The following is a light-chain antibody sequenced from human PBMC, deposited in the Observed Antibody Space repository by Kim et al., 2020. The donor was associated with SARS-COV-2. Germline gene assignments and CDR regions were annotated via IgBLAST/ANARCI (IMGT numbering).Light chain of an antibody. CDR1: SGSIASNY. CDR2: EDS. J-gene: IGLJ3*02. Sequence: KTVTISCTRSSGSIASNYVYWYQQRPGSSPTTVIYEDSQRPSGVPDRFSGSTDSSSNSASLSISGLKTEDEADYYCQSYDANNHWVFGGGTQLTVL. CDR3: QSYDANNHWV. V-gene: IGLV6-57*01.